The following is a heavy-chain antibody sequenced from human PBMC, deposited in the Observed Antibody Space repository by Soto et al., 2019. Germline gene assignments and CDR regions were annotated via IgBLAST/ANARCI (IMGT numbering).Heavy chain of an antibody. CDR2: IIPIFRTP. CDR3: ARDKDREQPGGNYYYALDV. J-gene: IGHJ6*02. Sequence: QVQLVQSGAEVLKPGSSVKVSCKASGDTFDTFAISWVRQAPGQGLEWMGGIIPIFRTPDYAQKFQGRVTITADVSTSTAYMELSSLRSEDTAVYYCARDKDREQPGGNYYYALDVWGQATTVSVSS. V-gene: IGHV1-69*12. D-gene: IGHD1-1*01. CDR1: GDTFDTFA.